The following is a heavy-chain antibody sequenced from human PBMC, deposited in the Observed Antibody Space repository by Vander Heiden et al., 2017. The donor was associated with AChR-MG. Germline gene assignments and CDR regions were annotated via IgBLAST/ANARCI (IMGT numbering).Heavy chain of an antibody. CDR3: ARAVADPVFDY. J-gene: IGHJ4*02. D-gene: IGHD6-19*01. V-gene: IGHV1-2*02. CDR1: GNTYTGYY. Sequence: QVQLVQSGAEVKKPGASVKVSCKASGNTYTGYYVHWVRQAPGQGVEWMGWINPNSGGTNYAQKFQGRVTMTRDTTMSTAYMELSRLKSDDTAVYCGARAVADPVFDYWGQGTLVTVSS. CDR2: INPNSGGT.